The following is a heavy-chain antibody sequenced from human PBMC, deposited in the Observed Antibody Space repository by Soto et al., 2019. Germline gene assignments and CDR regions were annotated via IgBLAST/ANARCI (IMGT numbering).Heavy chain of an antibody. J-gene: IGHJ5*02. Sequence: TLSLTCTVSGGSISSGGYYWSWIRQHPGKGLEWIGYIYYSGSTYYNPSLKSRVTISVDTSKSQFSLKLSSVTAADTAVYYCARDLPSRGPGWFDPWGQGTLVTVSS. V-gene: IGHV4-31*03. CDR2: IYYSGST. CDR3: ARDLPSRGPGWFDP. CDR1: GGSISSGGYY.